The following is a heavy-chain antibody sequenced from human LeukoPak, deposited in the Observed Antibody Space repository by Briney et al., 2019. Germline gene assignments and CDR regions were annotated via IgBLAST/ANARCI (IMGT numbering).Heavy chain of an antibody. D-gene: IGHD6-19*01. V-gene: IGHV3-23*01. J-gene: IGHJ6*02. CDR3: AKTEKRANGRGWYYYYYGMDV. CDR1: GFTFSSYA. CDR2: ISGSGGST. Sequence: PGGSLRLSCAASGFTFSSYAMSWVRQAPGKGLEWVSAISGSGGSTYYADSVKGRFTISRDNSKNTLYLQMNSLRAEDTAVYYCAKTEKRANGRGWYYYYYGMDVWGQGTTVTVSS.